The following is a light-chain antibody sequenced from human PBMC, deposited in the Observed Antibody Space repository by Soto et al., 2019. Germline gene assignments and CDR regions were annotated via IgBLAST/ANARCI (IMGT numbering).Light chain of an antibody. CDR1: SNNKNY. Sequence: DIVMTQSPDSLAVSLGERATINCKSSSNNKNYLAWYQQKPGQPPKLLIYWASTRESGVPDRFSGSGSGTDFTLTISSLQAEDVAVYYCQQYYGTPYTFDQGTKLEIK. CDR3: QQYYGTPYT. CDR2: WAS. V-gene: IGKV4-1*01. J-gene: IGKJ2*01.